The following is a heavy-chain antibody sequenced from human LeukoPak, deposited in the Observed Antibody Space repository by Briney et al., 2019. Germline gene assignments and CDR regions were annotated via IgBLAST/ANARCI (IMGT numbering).Heavy chain of an antibody. CDR3: AREGMATITRDAFDI. V-gene: IGHV1-18*01. J-gene: IGHJ3*02. CDR1: GYTFTSYG. CDR2: ISAYNGNT. D-gene: IGHD5-24*01. Sequence: ASVKVSCKASGYTFTSYGISWVRQAPGQGLEWMGWISAYNGNTNYAQKSQGRVTMTTDTSTSTAYMELRSLRSDDTAVYYCAREGMATITRDAFDIWGQGTMVTVSS.